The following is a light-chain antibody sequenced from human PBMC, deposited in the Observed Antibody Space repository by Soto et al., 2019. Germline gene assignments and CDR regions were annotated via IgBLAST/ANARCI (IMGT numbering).Light chain of an antibody. J-gene: IGLJ2*01. CDR3: QTWDTGARVV. CDR2: LSSDGSH. CDR1: SGHSSYA. Sequence: QSVLTQSPSASASLGASVKLTCTLSSGHSSYAIAWHQQQPEKGPRYLMKLSSDGSHSKGDGIPDRFSGSSSGAERYLTISSLQSEDEADDYCQTWDTGARVVFGGGTQLTVL. V-gene: IGLV4-69*01.